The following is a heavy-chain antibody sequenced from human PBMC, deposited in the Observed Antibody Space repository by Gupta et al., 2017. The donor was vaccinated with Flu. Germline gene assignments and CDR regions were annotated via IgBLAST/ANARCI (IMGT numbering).Heavy chain of an antibody. D-gene: IGHD1-1*01. V-gene: IGHV3-23*01. J-gene: IGHJ4*02. CDR1: GFAFNHFA. CDR2: LSGSGLTT. Sequence: EVQLLESGGGLVQPGGSLRLSCAASGFAFNHFAMNWVRQAPGKGLEWVSALSGSGLTTYYVDSVKGRFTVSRDNSKNTVYLQMNSLRAEDTAVYYCAKDHRVEMPTTVDYWGQGTLVTVSS. CDR3: AKDHRVEMPTTVDY.